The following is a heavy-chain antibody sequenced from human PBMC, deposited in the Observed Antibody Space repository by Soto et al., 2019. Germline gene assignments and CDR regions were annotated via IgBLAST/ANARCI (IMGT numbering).Heavy chain of an antibody. D-gene: IGHD3-16*02. CDR2: IYSGGST. J-gene: IGHJ4*02. CDR3: ARSGVRLGELSLRDYFDY. CDR1: GFTVSSNY. Sequence: GESLKISCAASGFTVSSNYMSWVRQAPGKGLEWVSVIYSGGSTYYADSVKGRFTISRDNSKNTLYLQMNSLRAEDTAVYYCARSGVRLGELSLRDYFDYWGQGTLVTVSS. V-gene: IGHV3-66*01.